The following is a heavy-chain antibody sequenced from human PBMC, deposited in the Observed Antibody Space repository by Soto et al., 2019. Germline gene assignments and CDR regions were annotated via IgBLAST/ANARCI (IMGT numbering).Heavy chain of an antibody. CDR3: ARELTVAPPIQTGALDI. D-gene: IGHD6-19*01. CDR1: GFTFSPYW. V-gene: IGHV3-74*01. CDR2: LNGDGSRP. J-gene: IGHJ3*02. Sequence: EVQLVESGGGLVQPGASLTLSCVASGFTFSPYWMHWVRQAPGKGLVWVSRLNGDGSRPTYADSVKGRFTISRDNAKNTLYLHMNSLRAEDTAVYYCARELTVAPPIQTGALDIWGEGTKVTVAS.